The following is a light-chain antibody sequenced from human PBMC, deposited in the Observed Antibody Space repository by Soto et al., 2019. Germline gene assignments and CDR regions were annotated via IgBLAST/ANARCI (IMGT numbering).Light chain of an antibody. CDR1: HNIARW. V-gene: IGKV1-5*01. CDR2: DAS. J-gene: IGKJ1*01. Sequence: GVRVTITCRASHNIARWMAWSQHKPGKAPSLLIFDASSLESGVPSRFSGSGSGTEFTLTISSLQPDDFATYYCQQGTFGQGTKVDI. CDR3: QQGT.